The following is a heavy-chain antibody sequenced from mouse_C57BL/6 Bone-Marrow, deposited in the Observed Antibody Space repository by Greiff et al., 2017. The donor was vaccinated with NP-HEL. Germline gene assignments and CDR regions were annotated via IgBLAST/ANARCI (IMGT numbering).Heavy chain of an antibody. CDR1: GYAFTNYL. D-gene: IGHD2-4*01. CDR3: ARREGYDYDGVFAY. CDR2: INPGSGGT. V-gene: IGHV1-54*01. J-gene: IGHJ3*01. Sequence: QVHVKQSGAELVRPGTSVKVSCKASGYAFTNYLIEWVKQRPGQGLEWIGVINPGSGGTNYNEKFKGKATLTADKSSSTAYMQLSSLTSEDSAVYFCARREGYDYDGVFAYWGQGTLVTVSA.